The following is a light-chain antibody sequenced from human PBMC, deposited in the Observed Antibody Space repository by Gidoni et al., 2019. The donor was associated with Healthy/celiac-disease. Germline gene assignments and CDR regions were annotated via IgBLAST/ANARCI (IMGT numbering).Light chain of an antibody. CDR2: AAS. J-gene: IGKJ4*01. CDR1: QGISSY. Sequence: DIQLTQSPAFRSASVGARVTITCRASQGISSYLAWYQQKTGKATKLLIYAASTLQSWVPSRFRGSGAGPEFTLTIRSLQPEDFATYYCQQLNSYLLTFGGGTKVEIK. V-gene: IGKV1-9*01. CDR3: QQLNSYLLT.